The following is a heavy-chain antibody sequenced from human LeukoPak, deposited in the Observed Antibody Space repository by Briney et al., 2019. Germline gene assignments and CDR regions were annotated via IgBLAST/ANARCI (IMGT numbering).Heavy chain of an antibody. J-gene: IGHJ4*02. CDR1: GGSIMRGEYY. D-gene: IGHD4-17*01. CDR2: HYYSGTT. Sequence: PSQTLSLTCIVSGGSIMRGEYYWSWIRQAPGKGLEWIGYHYYSGTTNYSPSLKSRVDISIDTFRNQFSLRLTSVTAADTVVYYCARGRYYGDYIDYWGQGALVTVSS. V-gene: IGHV4-30-4*01. CDR3: ARGRYYGDYIDY.